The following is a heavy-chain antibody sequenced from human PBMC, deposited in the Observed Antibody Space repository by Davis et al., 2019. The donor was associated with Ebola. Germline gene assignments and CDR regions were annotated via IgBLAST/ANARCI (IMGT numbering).Heavy chain of an antibody. Sequence: GGSLRLSCAASGFTFSSYGMHWVRQAPGKGLEWVAVISYDGRNKYYADSVKGRFAISRDNPKNTLYLQMNSLRAEDTAVYYCARDLGKLGIMGFDYWGQGTLVTVSS. CDR1: GFTFSSYG. V-gene: IGHV3-30*03. D-gene: IGHD7-27*01. CDR2: ISYDGRNK. CDR3: ARDLGKLGIMGFDY. J-gene: IGHJ4*02.